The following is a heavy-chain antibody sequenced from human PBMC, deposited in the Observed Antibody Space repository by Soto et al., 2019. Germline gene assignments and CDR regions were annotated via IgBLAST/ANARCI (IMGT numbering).Heavy chain of an antibody. D-gene: IGHD6-13*01. J-gene: IGHJ4*02. CDR1: GFTFSSYG. V-gene: IGHV3-33*01. Sequence: QVQLVESGGGVVQPGRSLRLSCAASGFTFSSYGMHWVRQAPGTGLEWVAVIWYDGTNKYYADSVKGPCTISRDNSKNTLYLQMNGLRAEDTAVYYFASGSSNLVDLDYWGQGTLVNVSS. CDR2: IWYDGTNK. CDR3: ASGSSNLVDLDY.